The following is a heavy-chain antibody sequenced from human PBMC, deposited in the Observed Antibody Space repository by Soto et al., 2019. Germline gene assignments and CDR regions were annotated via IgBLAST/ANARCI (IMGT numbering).Heavy chain of an antibody. J-gene: IGHJ4*02. D-gene: IGHD3-16*02. CDR2: ISAYNGNT. V-gene: IGHV1-18*01. CDR3: ARDYSELDDYVWGSYRPFDY. Sequence: QVQLVQSGAEVKKPGASVKVSCKASGYTFTSYGISWVRQAPGQGLEWMGWISAYNGNTNYAQKLQGRVTMTTDTSTSTAYMELRSLRSDDTAVYYCARDYSELDDYVWGSYRPFDYWGQGTLVTVSS. CDR1: GYTFTSYG.